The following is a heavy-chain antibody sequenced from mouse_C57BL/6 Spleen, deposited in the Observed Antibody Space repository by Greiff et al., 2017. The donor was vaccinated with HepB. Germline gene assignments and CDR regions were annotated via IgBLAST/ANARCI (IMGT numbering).Heavy chain of an antibody. D-gene: IGHD2-12*01. V-gene: IGHV5-9*01. CDR1: GFTFSSYT. J-gene: IGHJ4*01. Sequence: EVKLQESGGGLVKPGGSLKLSCAASGFTFSSYTMSWVRQTPEKRLEWVATISGGGGNTYYPDSVKGRFTIPRDNAKNTLYLQLRSLRSEDTALYYCAKHNDGYYAMDYWGQGTSVTVSS. CDR2: ISGGGGNT. CDR3: AKHNDGYYAMDY.